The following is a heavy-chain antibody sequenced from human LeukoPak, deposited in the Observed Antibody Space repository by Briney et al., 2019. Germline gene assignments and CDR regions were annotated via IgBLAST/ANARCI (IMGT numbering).Heavy chain of an antibody. J-gene: IGHJ4*02. CDR3: XXSXXPXXXXGYYDY. CDR2: ISWNSGSI. CDR1: XFTFDDYA. Sequence: CAXSXFTFDDYAMHWVRQAPGKGLEWVSGISWNSGSIGYADSVKGRFTISRDNAKKSLYMQMNSLRAEDTALYYCXXSXXPXXXXGYYDYWGQGTLVTVSS. D-gene: IGHD3-22*01. V-gene: IGHV3-9*01.